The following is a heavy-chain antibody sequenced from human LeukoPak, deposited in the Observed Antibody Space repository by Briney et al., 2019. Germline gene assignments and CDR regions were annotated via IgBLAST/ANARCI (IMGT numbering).Heavy chain of an antibody. Sequence: GGSLRLSCAASGFTFTSYEVSWVRQAPGKGLEWVSVISGSGGSTSYADSVKGRFTISRDNSMNTLYLQMNSLRAEDTAVYYCAKDDRIQTRRYSYNYWGQGTLVTVSS. CDR2: ISGSGGST. CDR1: GFTFTSYE. V-gene: IGHV3-23*01. J-gene: IGHJ4*02. D-gene: IGHD5-18*01. CDR3: AKDDRIQTRRYSYNY.